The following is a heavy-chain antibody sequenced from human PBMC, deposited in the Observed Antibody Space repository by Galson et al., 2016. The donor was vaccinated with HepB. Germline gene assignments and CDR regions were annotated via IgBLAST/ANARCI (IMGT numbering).Heavy chain of an antibody. CDR3: ARDRTARAALDL. CDR2: ISNSGVNT. CDR1: GFTFNTYY. Sequence: SLRLSCAASGFTFNTYYMSWVRQAPGRGLEWVAYISNSGVNTHYAGSVNGRSTISRDNAKNSLFLQMNSLRAEDTAVYYCARDRTARAALDLWGQGTLVTVSS. D-gene: IGHD6-13*01. J-gene: IGHJ5*02. V-gene: IGHV3-11*06.